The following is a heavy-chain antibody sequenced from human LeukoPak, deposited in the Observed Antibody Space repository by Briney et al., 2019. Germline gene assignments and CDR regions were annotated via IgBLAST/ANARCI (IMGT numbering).Heavy chain of an antibody. Sequence: GASVKVSCKASGYTFSSYGISWLRQAPGQELEWMGWISAYNGNTNYAQKFQGRVTMTTDTSTSTLYMEVRSLRSDDTAVYYCARDHGHKSVDYWGQGTLVTVSS. D-gene: IGHD2-21*01. J-gene: IGHJ4*02. CDR3: ARDHGHKSVDY. CDR1: GYTFSSYG. V-gene: IGHV1-18*01. CDR2: ISAYNGNT.